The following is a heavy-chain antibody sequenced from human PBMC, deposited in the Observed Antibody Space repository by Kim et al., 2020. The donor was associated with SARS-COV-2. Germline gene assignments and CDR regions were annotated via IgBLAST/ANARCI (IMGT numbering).Heavy chain of an antibody. CDR3: ARDALGYRSIEGWFDP. V-gene: IGHV3-30*07. Sequence: SVKGRFTISRDNSKNTLYLQMNSLRAEDTAVYYCARDALGYRSIEGWFDPWGQGTLVTVSS. D-gene: IGHD6-19*01. J-gene: IGHJ5*02.